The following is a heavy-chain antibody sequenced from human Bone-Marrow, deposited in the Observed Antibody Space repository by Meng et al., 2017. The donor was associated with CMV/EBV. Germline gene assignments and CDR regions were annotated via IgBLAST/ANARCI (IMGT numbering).Heavy chain of an antibody. CDR1: GGSINSNTYY. D-gene: IGHD2-2*01. J-gene: IGHJ4*02. Sequence: GSLRLSCSIAGGSINSNTYYWGWIRQPPGKGLEWIGSISYSGNTYYNPSLKSRVTISVDTSKKQFSLKLSSVTAADTAVYYCASLADIVVVPPAHPFDYWGQGTLVTSPQ. CDR2: ISYSGNT. CDR3: ASLADIVVVPPAHPFDY. V-gene: IGHV4-39*07.